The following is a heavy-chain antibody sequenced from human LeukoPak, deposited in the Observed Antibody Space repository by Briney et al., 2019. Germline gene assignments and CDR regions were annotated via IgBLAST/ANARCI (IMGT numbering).Heavy chain of an antibody. V-gene: IGHV1-2*02. CDR1: GYTFTGYY. CDR2: INPNSGGT. Sequence: ASVKVSCKASGYTFTGYYMHWVRQAPGQGLEWMGWINPNSGGTNDAQKFQGRVTMTRDTSISTAHMELSRLRSDDTAVYYCARGTSRRDRGSGDPDYWGQGTLVTVSS. D-gene: IGHD3-10*01. CDR3: ARGTSRRDRGSGDPDY. J-gene: IGHJ4*02.